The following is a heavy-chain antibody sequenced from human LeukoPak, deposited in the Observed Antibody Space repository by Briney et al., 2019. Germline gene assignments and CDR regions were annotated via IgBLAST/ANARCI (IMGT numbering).Heavy chain of an antibody. V-gene: IGHV1-69*02. CDR2: IIPILGIA. D-gene: IGHD3-10*01. CDR3: ASGGGSRRVDY. CDR1: GYTFTGYY. Sequence: GASVKVSCKASGYTFTGYYMHWVRQAPGQGLEWMGRIIPILGIANYAQKFQGRVTITADKSTSTAYMELSSLRSEDTAVYYCASGGGSRRVDYWGQGTLVTVSS. J-gene: IGHJ4*02.